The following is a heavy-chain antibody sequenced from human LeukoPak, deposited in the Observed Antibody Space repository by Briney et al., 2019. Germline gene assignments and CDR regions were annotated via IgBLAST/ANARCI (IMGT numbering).Heavy chain of an antibody. CDR2: IYTSGST. D-gene: IGHD3-9*01. V-gene: IGHV4-61*02. J-gene: IGHJ4*02. CDR1: SGSISSGSYY. Sequence: PSETLSLTCTVSSGSISSGSYYWSWIRQPAGKGLEWIGRIYTSGSTNYNPSLKSRVTISVDTSKNQFSLKLSSVTAADTAVYYCARVGYDILTGYHYFDYWGQGTLVTVSS. CDR3: ARVGYDILTGYHYFDY.